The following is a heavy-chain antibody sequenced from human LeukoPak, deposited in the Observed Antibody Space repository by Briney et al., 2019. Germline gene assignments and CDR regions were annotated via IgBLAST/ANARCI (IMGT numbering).Heavy chain of an antibody. Sequence: GGSLRLSCAASGFTFSSYWMHWVRQAPGKGLVWVSRINSDGSSTSYADSVKGRFTISRDNAKNTLYPQMNSLRAEDTAVYYCARDGFISGWTIWGQGTLVTVSS. V-gene: IGHV3-74*01. CDR3: ARDGFISGWTI. CDR1: GFTFSSYW. J-gene: IGHJ4*02. D-gene: IGHD6-19*01. CDR2: INSDGSST.